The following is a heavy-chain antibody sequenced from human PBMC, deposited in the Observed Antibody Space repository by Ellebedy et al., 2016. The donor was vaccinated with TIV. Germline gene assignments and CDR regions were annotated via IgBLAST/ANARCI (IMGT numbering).Heavy chain of an antibody. CDR3: AIGGITMVYYGGLEV. CDR1: GGSISSYY. CDR2: IYYSGST. J-gene: IGHJ6*02. V-gene: IGHV4-59*01. D-gene: IGHD3-10*01. Sequence: MPGGSLRLSCTVSGGSISSYYWSWIRQPPGKGLEWIGYIYYSGSTNYNPSLKSRFTISVDTSKNQFSLKLSSVTAEDTAVYYCAIGGITMVYYGGLEVWGQGTTGTVSS.